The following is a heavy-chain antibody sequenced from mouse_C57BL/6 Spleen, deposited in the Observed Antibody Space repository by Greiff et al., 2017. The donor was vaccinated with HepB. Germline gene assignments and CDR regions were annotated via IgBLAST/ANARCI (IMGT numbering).Heavy chain of an antibody. CDR1: GFTFSDYG. V-gene: IGHV5-17*01. J-gene: IGHJ2*01. Sequence: EVQRAESGGGLVKPGGSLKLSCAASGFTFSDYGMHWVRQAPEKGLEWVAYISSGSSTIYYADTVKGRFTISRDNAKNTLFLQMTSLRSEDTAMYYCARYDYPGYFDYWGQGTTLTVSS. CDR2: ISSGSSTI. D-gene: IGHD2-4*01. CDR3: ARYDYPGYFDY.